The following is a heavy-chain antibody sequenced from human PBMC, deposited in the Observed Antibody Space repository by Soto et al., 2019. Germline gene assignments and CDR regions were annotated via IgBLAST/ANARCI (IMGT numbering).Heavy chain of an antibody. Sequence: SVKVSCKASGYTFSSYAISWVRQAPGQGLEWMGGIIPIFGTANYAQKFQGRVTITADKSTSTAYMELSSLRSEDTAVYYCAWWRVVPAAIRHYYYGMDVWGQGTTVTVSS. CDR1: GYTFSSYA. D-gene: IGHD2-2*02. J-gene: IGHJ6*02. CDR2: IIPIFGTA. V-gene: IGHV1-69*06. CDR3: AWWRVVPAAIRHYYYGMDV.